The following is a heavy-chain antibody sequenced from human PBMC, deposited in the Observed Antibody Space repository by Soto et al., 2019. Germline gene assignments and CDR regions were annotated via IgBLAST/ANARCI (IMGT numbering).Heavy chain of an antibody. D-gene: IGHD3-9*01. CDR3: ARPALGYDILTGYYKDWYFDL. CDR2: IYYSGST. V-gene: IGHV4-59*08. J-gene: IGHJ2*01. Sequence: SETLSLTCTVPGCSISSYCWSWIRQPPGKGLEWIGYIYYSGSTNYNPSLKSRVTISVDTSKNQFSLKLSSVAAADTAVYYCARPALGYDILTGYYKDWYFDLWGRGTLVTVS. CDR1: GCSISSYC.